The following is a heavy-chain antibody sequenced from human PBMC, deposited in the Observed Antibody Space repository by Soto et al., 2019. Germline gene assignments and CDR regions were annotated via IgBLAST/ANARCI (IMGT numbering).Heavy chain of an antibody. CDR3: ATSTIDTSTWKQYFYGMDV. Sequence: SVKVSCKASEDTFTRYVIHWVRQAPGQRLEWMGWINAGNGNTKYSQNFQGRVTITSDASASTAYMELSRLRSQDTAVYYCATSTIDTSTWKQYFYGMDVWGQGSTVSVSS. D-gene: IGHD6-13*01. V-gene: IGHV1-3*01. CDR2: INAGNGNT. CDR1: EDTFTRYV. J-gene: IGHJ6*02.